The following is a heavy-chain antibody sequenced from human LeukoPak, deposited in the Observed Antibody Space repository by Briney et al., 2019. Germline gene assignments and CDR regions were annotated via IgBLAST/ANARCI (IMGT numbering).Heavy chain of an antibody. J-gene: IGHJ4*02. CDR2: ISASGSAT. V-gene: IGHV3-23*01. CDR3: AKDLSLRVFGSGFFDY. D-gene: IGHD3-3*01. Sequence: GGSLRLSCVVSGFTFSNVWMNWVRQAPGKGLEWVAAISASGSATSYADSVRGRFTISRDNSKSTTYLQMNSLRAEDTAVFYCAKDLSLRVFGSGFFDYGGQGTPVTVSS. CDR1: GFTFSNVW.